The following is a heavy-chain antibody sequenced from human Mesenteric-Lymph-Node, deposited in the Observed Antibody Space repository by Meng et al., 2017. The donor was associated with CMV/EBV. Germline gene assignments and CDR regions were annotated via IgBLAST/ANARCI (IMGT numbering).Heavy chain of an antibody. CDR3: ASPVRYCSGGSCPLGMDV. Sequence: SQTLSLTCAISGDSVSYSSTTWNWIRQSPSRGLEWLGRTYYRSKWYIDYALSVKSRITINPDTSKNQFSLHLNSVTPEDTAVYYCASPVRYCSGGSCPLGMDVWGQGTTVTVSS. J-gene: IGHJ6*02. CDR2: TYYRSKWYI. CDR1: GDSVSYSSTT. D-gene: IGHD2-15*01. V-gene: IGHV6-1*01.